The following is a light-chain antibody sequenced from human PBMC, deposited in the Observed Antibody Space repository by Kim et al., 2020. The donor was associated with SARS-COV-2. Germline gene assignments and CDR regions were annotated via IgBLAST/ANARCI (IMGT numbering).Light chain of an antibody. CDR1: SCNIGNHT. V-gene: IGLV1-36*01. J-gene: IGLJ2*01. Sequence: RPNITISSSTCSCNIGNHTVNLYQQLPGKAPNLLIYYDDLRPSGVSPRLSGSKSGTSASLAISGLQSGDEADYYCAAWDDSLNGVIFGGGTQLTVL. CDR2: YDD. CDR3: AAWDDSLNGVI.